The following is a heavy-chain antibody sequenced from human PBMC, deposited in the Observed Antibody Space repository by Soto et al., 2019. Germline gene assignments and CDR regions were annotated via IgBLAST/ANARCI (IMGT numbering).Heavy chain of an antibody. D-gene: IGHD5-18*01. J-gene: IGHJ4*02. CDR1: GGSFSGYY. CDR3: ARGGWGGYSYGTDY. V-gene: IGHV4-34*01. CDR2: INHSGST. Sequence: SETLSLTCAVYGGSFSGYYWSWIRQPPGKGLEWIGEINHSGSTSYNPSLKSRVTISVDTSKNQFSLKLSSVTAADTAVYYCARGGWGGYSYGTDYWGQGTLVTVSS.